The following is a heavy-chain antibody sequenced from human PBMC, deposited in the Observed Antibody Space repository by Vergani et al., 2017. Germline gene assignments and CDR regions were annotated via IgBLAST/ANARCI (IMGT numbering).Heavy chain of an antibody. Sequence: QVQLQESGPGLVKPPGTLSLPCAVSGNSISSNNCWTWVRQPPGKGLEWIGDICHTEDTKYSTSLKSRVTVSVDESRNLFSLRLNSVTAADTAVYYCATIGYRRWGYYFDYWGQGILVTVSS. CDR1: GNSISSNNC. D-gene: IGHD2-2*02. J-gene: IGHJ4*02. CDR3: ATIGYRRWGYYFDY. V-gene: IGHV4-4*03. CDR2: ICHTEDT.